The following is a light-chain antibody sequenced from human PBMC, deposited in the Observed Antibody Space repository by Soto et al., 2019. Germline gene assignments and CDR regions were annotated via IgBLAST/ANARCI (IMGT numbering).Light chain of an antibody. CDR3: QQHYSYPIT. V-gene: IGKV1-8*01. CDR1: QGISSS. CDR2: AAS. J-gene: IGKJ4*01. Sequence: AIRMTQSPSSFSASTGDRVTITCRASQGISSSLAWYQQKSGQAPKLLIYAASILQSGVPSRFNGSGSGTDFTLTISCLQSEDFATDYCQQHYSYPITFGGGTKVEIK.